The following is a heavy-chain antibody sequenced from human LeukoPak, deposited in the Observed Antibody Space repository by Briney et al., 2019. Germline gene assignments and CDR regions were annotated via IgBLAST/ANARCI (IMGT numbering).Heavy chain of an antibody. D-gene: IGHD3-10*01. CDR1: GFTFSTYA. J-gene: IGHJ4*02. CDR3: ARPQVVVLNPFDY. Sequence: PGGSLRLSCAASGFTFSTYAMSWVRQAPGKGLEWVSAITGSADRTHYADSVKGRFTISRDNSKNIVYLQMNSLRAKDTAVYFCARPQVVVLNPFDYWGQGTLVTVPS. V-gene: IGHV3-23*01. CDR2: ITGSADRT.